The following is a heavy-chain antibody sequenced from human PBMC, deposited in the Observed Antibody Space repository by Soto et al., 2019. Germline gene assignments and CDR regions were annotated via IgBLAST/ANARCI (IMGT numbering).Heavy chain of an antibody. Sequence: GGSLRLSCAASGFTFSNDWMTWVRQAPGKGLEWIGRIKSKRDGGTVDDAAPVRGRFTISRDDSTNTLYLQMNNLKTEDTAIYYCTRGAPSGTFYDYWGQGTLVTVSS. J-gene: IGHJ4*02. D-gene: IGHD6-13*01. CDR2: IKSKRDGGTV. CDR1: GFTFSNDW. CDR3: TRGAPSGTFYDY. V-gene: IGHV3-15*01.